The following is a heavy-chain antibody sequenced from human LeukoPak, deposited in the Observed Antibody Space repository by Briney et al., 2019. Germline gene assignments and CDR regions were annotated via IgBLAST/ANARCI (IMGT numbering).Heavy chain of an antibody. CDR2: ISSSSSYI. D-gene: IGHD4-17*01. J-gene: IGHJ5*02. V-gene: IGHV3-21*01. CDR3: ARDCWARLRAPLDP. CDR1: GFTFSSYS. Sequence: GGSLRLSCAASGFTFSSYSMNWVGQGQGMGLMWWSSISSSSSYIYYADSVKGRFTISRDNAKNSLYLQMNSLGAEDTAVYYCARDCWARLRAPLDPWGQGTLVTVSS.